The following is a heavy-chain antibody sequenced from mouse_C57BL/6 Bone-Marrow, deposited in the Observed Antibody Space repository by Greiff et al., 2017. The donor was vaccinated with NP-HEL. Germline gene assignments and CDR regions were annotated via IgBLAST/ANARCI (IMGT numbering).Heavy chain of an antibody. CDR1: GYAFTNYL. J-gene: IGHJ1*03. CDR3: AIDYDYDGWYFDV. CDR2: INPGSGGT. D-gene: IGHD2-4*01. V-gene: IGHV1-54*01. Sequence: VQLQQSGAELVRPGTSVKVSCKASGYAFTNYLIEWVKQRPGQGLEWIGVINPGSGGTNSNEKFKGKATLTADKSSSTAYMQLSSLTSEDSAVYCCAIDYDYDGWYFDVWGTGTTVTVSS.